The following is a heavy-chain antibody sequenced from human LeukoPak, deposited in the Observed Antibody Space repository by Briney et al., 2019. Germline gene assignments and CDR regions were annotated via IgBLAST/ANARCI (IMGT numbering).Heavy chain of an antibody. CDR1: GFTFSSYS. Sequence: GGSLTLSCAASGFTFSSYSMNWVRQAPGKGLEWISYLSSSSSTIYYADSAKGRFTISRDNAKNTLYLQMNSLRAEDTAVYYCAKVNYYDSTGFLDYWGQGTLVTVSS. CDR2: LSSSSSTI. J-gene: IGHJ4*02. V-gene: IGHV3-48*01. D-gene: IGHD3-22*01. CDR3: AKVNYYDSTGFLDY.